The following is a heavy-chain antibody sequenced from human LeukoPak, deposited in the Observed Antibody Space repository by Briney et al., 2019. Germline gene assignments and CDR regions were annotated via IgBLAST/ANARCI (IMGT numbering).Heavy chain of an antibody. Sequence: GGSLRLSCAASGFTFDNYAMNWVRQAPGKGLEWVSGISDGGGNTKYADSVKGRFTISRDNSKNTLYLQMNSLRAEDTAVYYCXXXXSGGSCYAYWGQGTLVT. D-gene: IGHD2-15*01. CDR2: ISDGGGNT. J-gene: IGHJ4*02. V-gene: IGHV3-23*01. CDR1: GFTFDNYA. CDR3: XXXXSGGSCYAY.